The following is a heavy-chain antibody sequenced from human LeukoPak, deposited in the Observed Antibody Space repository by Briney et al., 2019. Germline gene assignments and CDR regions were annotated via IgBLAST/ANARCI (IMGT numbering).Heavy chain of an antibody. J-gene: IGHJ2*01. CDR3: AKEMYGWYFDL. V-gene: IGHV3-23*01. D-gene: IGHD2-8*01. Sequence: PGGSLRLSCAASGFTFSTYAMSWVRQAPGKGLDWVAGFSGSGVTTYYADSVRGRFTISRDNSKSTLYLQMNSLRADDTAVYYCAKEMYGWYFDLWGRGTRVTVSS. CDR1: GFTFSTYA. CDR2: FSGSGVTT.